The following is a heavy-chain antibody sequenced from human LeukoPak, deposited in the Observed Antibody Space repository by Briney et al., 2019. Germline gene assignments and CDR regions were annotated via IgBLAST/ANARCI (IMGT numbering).Heavy chain of an antibody. D-gene: IGHD3-10*01. J-gene: IGHJ5*01. CDR1: GLTFTSHG. Sequence: GGSLRLSCAASGLTFTSHGFHWVRQALGRGLEWLTFISLDGSRKSYADSVKGRFTFSRDDSKNTLYLEMNSLRAEDTATYYCARDRAVSWLDSWGLGTLVTVSS. CDR3: ARDRAVSWLDS. V-gene: IGHV3-33*05. CDR2: ISLDGSRK.